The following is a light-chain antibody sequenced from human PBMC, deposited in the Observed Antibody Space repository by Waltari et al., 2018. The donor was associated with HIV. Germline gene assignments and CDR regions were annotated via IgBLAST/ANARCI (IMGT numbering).Light chain of an antibody. CDR3: CSYGGTYTWV. J-gene: IGLJ3*02. Sequence: QSALTQPRSVSGSPGQSVTISCTGTSSDVGGYNYVSWYQHHPGTAPKLMIYDVTKRPSGVPDRFSGSKFGNTASLTISGLQAEDEANYYCCSYGGTYTWVFGGGTKLTVL. CDR1: SSDVGGYNY. CDR2: DVT. V-gene: IGLV2-11*01.